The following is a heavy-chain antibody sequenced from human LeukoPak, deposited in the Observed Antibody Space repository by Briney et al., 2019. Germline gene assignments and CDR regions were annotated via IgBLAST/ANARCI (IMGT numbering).Heavy chain of an antibody. CDR2: ISGSGGHT. CDR3: AKSGSYERWFDP. V-gene: IGHV3-23*01. J-gene: IGHJ5*02. CDR1: GFSFSGYA. D-gene: IGHD1-26*01. Sequence: GGSLRLSCAASGFSFSGYAMSWIRQAPGKGLGWVSGISGSGGHTHYADSVKGRFTISRDNSKKTLYLEVFSLRADDTAVYYCAKSGSYERWFDPWGQGTLVTVSS.